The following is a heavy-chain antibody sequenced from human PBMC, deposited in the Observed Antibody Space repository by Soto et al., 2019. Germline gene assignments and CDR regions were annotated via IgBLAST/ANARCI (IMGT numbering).Heavy chain of an antibody. Sequence: SETLSLTCTVSGGSISSSSYYWGWIRQPPGKGLEWIGSIYYSGSTYYNPSLKSRVTISVDTSKNQFSLKLSSVTAADTAVYYCARRGVAARPLDYWGQGTLVTVSS. V-gene: IGHV4-39*01. CDR2: IYYSGST. D-gene: IGHD6-6*01. CDR3: ARRGVAARPLDY. CDR1: GGSISSSSYY. J-gene: IGHJ4*02.